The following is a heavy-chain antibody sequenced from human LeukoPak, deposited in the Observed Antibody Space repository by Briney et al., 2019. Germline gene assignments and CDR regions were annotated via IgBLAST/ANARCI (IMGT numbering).Heavy chain of an antibody. J-gene: IGHJ4*02. Sequence: SVKVSCKASGGTFSSYAISWVRQAPGQGLEWMGGIIPIFGTANYAQKFQGRVTITADESTSTAYMELSSLRSEDTAVYYCARSETELYYFDYWGQGTLVTVSS. CDR1: GGTFSSYA. CDR2: IIPIFGTA. CDR3: ARSETELYYFDY. D-gene: IGHD3-10*01. V-gene: IGHV1-69*01.